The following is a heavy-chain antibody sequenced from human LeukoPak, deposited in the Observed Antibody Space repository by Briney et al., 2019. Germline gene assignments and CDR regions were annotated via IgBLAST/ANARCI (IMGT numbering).Heavy chain of an antibody. D-gene: IGHD6-13*01. CDR3: LIAAAGTGYGMDV. V-gene: IGHV3-48*01. CDR1: GFTFSSSA. Sequence: GGSLRLSCAASGFTFSSSAMNWVRQAPGKGLEWVSYISSSSSTIYYADSVKGRFTISRDNAKNSLYLQMNSLRAEDTAVYYCLIAAAGTGYGMDVWGQGTTVTVSS. J-gene: IGHJ6*02. CDR2: ISSSSSTI.